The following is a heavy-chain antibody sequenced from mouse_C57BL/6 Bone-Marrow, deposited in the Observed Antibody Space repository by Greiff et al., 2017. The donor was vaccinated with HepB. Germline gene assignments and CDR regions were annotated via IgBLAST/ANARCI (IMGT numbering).Heavy chain of an antibody. J-gene: IGHJ3*01. CDR3: ARYYGFAY. Sequence: VQLKQPGAELVKPGASVKLSCKASGYTFTSYWMQWVKQRPGQGLEWIGEIDPSDSYTNYNQKFKGKATLTVDTSSSTAYMQLSSLTSEDSAVYYCARYYGFAYWGQGTLVTVSA. CDR1: GYTFTSYW. CDR2: IDPSDSYT. V-gene: IGHV1-50*01. D-gene: IGHD1-1*01.